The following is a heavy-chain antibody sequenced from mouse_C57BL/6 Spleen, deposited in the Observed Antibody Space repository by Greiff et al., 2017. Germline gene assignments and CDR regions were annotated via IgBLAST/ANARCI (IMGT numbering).Heavy chain of an antibody. J-gene: IGHJ4*01. CDR1: GFSLTSYG. Sequence: VQLQESGPGLVQPSQSLSITCTVSGFSLTSYGVHWVRQSPGKGLEWLGVIWRGGSTDYNAAFMSRLSITKDNSKSQVFFKMNSLQADDTAIYYCASPYYSNKGNYAMDYWGQGTSVTVSS. CDR3: ASPYYSNKGNYAMDY. V-gene: IGHV2-5*01. D-gene: IGHD2-5*01. CDR2: IWRGGST.